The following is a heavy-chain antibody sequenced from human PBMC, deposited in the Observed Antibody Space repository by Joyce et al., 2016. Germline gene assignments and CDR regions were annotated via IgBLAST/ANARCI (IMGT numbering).Heavy chain of an antibody. D-gene: IGHD2-15*01. CDR1: GIGLSGYA. CDR2: VSHDGTR. J-gene: IGHJ5*02. CDR3: ARIGYGVSLGNGFDP. Sequence: QVHLVESGGGVVQLGNSLRLSCFVSGIGLSGYAFNWVRQAPGKGLDCVATVSHDGTRCYADYVKGRLTVSRDNSKKMLDLEMNNVKVDDTAIYDCARIGYGVSLGNGFDPWGQGTLVTGSS. V-gene: IGHV3-30-3*01.